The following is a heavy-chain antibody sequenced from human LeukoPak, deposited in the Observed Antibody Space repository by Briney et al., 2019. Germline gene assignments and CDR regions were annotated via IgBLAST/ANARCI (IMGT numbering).Heavy chain of an antibody. CDR3: ARGSSGCPDY. V-gene: IGHV3-21*01. CDR1: GFTFSSYS. Sequence: KPGGSLRLSRAASGFTFSSYSMNWVRQAPGKGLEWVSSISSSSSYIYYADSVKGRFTISRDNAKNSLYLQMNSLRAEDTAVYYCARGSSGCPDYWGQGTLVTVSS. D-gene: IGHD6-19*01. CDR2: ISSSSSYI. J-gene: IGHJ4*02.